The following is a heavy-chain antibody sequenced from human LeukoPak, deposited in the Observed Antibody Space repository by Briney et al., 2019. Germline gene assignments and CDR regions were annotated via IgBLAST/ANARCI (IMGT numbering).Heavy chain of an antibody. Sequence: GGSLRLSCAASGFAFSNYWLHWVRQAPGKGPVWVSRMSSDGSNTIYADSVKGRFTISRDNAKNMLYLQMNSLRAEDTAVYYCSTASSGLDQWGQGTLVTVSP. D-gene: IGHD6-13*01. CDR1: GFAFSNYW. J-gene: IGHJ4*02. CDR2: MSSDGSNT. V-gene: IGHV3-74*01. CDR3: STASSGLDQ.